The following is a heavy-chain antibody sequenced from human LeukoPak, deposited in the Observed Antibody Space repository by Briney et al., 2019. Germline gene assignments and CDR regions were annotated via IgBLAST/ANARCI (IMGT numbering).Heavy chain of an antibody. J-gene: IGHJ3*02. Sequence: PSETLSLTCTVSGGSISSYYWSWIRQPPGKGLEWIGFIHYSGSTNYSPSLKSRVTISVDTSKNQFSLKLTSVTAADTAVYYCARHGNGAFDIWGQGTMVTVSS. V-gene: IGHV4-59*08. CDR3: ARHGNGAFDI. CDR2: IHYSGST. D-gene: IGHD1-1*01. CDR1: GGSISSYY.